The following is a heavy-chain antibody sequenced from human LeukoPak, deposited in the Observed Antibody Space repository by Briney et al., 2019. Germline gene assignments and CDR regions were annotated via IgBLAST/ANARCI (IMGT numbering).Heavy chain of an antibody. D-gene: IGHD4-23*01. CDR1: GGSISSGSYY. Sequence: PSQTLSLTCTVSGGSISSGSYYWGWIRQPPGKGLEWIGSIYYSGSTYYNPSLKSRVTISVDTSKNQFSLKLSSVTAADTAVYYCARFVYYGGANYWGQGTLVTVSS. J-gene: IGHJ4*02. CDR3: ARFVYYGGANY. CDR2: IYYSGST. V-gene: IGHV4-39*01.